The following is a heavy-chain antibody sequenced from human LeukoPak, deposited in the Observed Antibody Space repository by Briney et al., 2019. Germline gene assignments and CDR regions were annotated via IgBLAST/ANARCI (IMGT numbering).Heavy chain of an antibody. J-gene: IGHJ6*02. Sequence: PGGSLRLSCAASGFSFNNYALNWVRQAPGKGLEWVSSISSSSSYIYYADSVKGRFTISRDNAKNSLYLQMNSLRAEDTAVYYCARDRPIFGVVITDYYYYGMDVWGQGTTVTVSS. CDR2: ISSSSSYI. CDR1: GFSFNNYA. CDR3: ARDRPIFGVVITDYYYYGMDV. D-gene: IGHD3-3*01. V-gene: IGHV3-21*01.